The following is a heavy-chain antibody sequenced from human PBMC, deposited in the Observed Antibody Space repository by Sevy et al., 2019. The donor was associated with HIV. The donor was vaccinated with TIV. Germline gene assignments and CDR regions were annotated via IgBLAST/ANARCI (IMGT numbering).Heavy chain of an antibody. J-gene: IGHJ6*02. CDR1: GFTFSSYG. Sequence: GGSLRLSCAASGFTFSSYGMHWVRQAPGKGLEWVAVISYDGSNKYYPDSVKGRFTISRDNSKNTLYLQMNSLRAEDTAVYYCAKGSWSVYFYYGMDVWGQGTTVTVSS. CDR3: AKGSWSVYFYYGMDV. CDR2: ISYDGSNK. D-gene: IGHD6-13*01. V-gene: IGHV3-30*18.